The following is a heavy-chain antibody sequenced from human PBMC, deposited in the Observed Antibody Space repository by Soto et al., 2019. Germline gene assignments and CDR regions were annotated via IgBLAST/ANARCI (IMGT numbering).Heavy chain of an antibody. J-gene: IGHJ5*02. V-gene: IGHV3-23*01. CDR1: GFTFSNYA. Sequence: EVHLLESGGGLVQPGGSLRLSCAASGFTFSNYAMSWVRQAPGTGLEWVSAISSSSDNTYYADSVKGRFTISRDNAKNTRSLQMDSLRAEDTAVYYCAINGYGSDVLWWFDPWGQGTLVTVSS. D-gene: IGHD5-12*01. CDR3: AINGYGSDVLWWFDP. CDR2: ISSSSDNT.